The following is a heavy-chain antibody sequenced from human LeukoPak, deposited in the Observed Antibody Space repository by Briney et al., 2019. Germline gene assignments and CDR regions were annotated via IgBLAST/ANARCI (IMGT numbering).Heavy chain of an antibody. CDR2: IITVFGTA. Sequence: SLKVSCKASGGTFSSYAISWVRQAPGQGLEWMGGIITVFGTANYAQKFQGRVTITADESTSTAYMELSSLRSEDTAVYYCARTLFEWFGEFHNWFDPWGQGTLVTVCS. V-gene: IGHV1-69*01. J-gene: IGHJ5*02. D-gene: IGHD3-10*01. CDR3: ARTLFEWFGEFHNWFDP. CDR1: GGTFSSYA.